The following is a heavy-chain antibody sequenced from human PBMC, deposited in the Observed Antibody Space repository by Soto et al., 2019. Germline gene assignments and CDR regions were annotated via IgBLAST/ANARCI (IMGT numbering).Heavy chain of an antibody. CDR3: AKGSTYYDILTGYYDPPYYFDY. J-gene: IGHJ4*02. V-gene: IGHV3-23*01. D-gene: IGHD3-9*01. CDR2: ISGSGGST. Sequence: GSLRLSCAASGLTFSNYAMSWVRQAPGKGLEWVSAISGSGGSTYYADSVKGRFTISRDNSKNTLYLQMNSLRVEDTAVYYCAKGSTYYDILTGYYDPPYYFDYWGRGTLVTVSS. CDR1: GLTFSNYA.